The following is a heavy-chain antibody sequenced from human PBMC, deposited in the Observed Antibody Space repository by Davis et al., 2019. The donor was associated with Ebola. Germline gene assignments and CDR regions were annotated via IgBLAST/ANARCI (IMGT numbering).Heavy chain of an antibody. V-gene: IGHV3-9*01. Sequence: GGSLRLSCAASGFTFDDYAMHWVRQAPGKGLEWVSGISWNSGSIGYADSVKGRFTISRDNAKNSLYLQMSSLRAEDTALYYCAKGLHSGSYSYFDYWGQGTLVTVSS. D-gene: IGHD1-26*01. CDR1: GFTFDDYA. CDR3: AKGLHSGSYSYFDY. CDR2: ISWNSGSI. J-gene: IGHJ4*02.